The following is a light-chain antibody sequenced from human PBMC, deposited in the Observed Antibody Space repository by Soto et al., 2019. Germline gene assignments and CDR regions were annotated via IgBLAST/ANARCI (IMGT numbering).Light chain of an antibody. CDR3: QSYDNSLSAYV. Sequence: QLVLTQPPSVSGAPGQRVTISCTGSSSNIGAGYDVHWYQLLPGTAPKVLIYGNTNRPSGVPDRFSGSKSGTSASLAITGLQAEDEADYYCQSYDNSLSAYVFGTGTKVTVL. CDR2: GNT. V-gene: IGLV1-40*01. CDR1: SSNIGAGYD. J-gene: IGLJ1*01.